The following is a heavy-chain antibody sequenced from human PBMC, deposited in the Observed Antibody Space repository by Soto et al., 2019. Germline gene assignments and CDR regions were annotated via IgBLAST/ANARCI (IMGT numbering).Heavy chain of an antibody. D-gene: IGHD3-16*02. CDR2: LYYSERT. J-gene: IGHJ4*02. CDR1: GGSISSVGYD. CDR3: ARSPSYYFDY. Sequence: PSETLSLACTVYGGSISSVGYDWSWNRHHPRNGLEWISYLYYSERTYSNPSHKSRITTSVDTSKNQYSVKLSSVTAADAAVYYCARSPSYYFDYWGQGTLVTVSS. V-gene: IGHV4-31*03.